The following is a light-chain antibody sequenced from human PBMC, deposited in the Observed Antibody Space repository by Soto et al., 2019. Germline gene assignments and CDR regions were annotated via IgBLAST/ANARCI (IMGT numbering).Light chain of an antibody. CDR2: GAS. CDR3: QQANSFPIT. CDR1: QDISSW. V-gene: IGKV1-12*01. J-gene: IGKJ5*01. Sequence: DLQMTQSPSSVPASVGDRVTITCRASQDISSWLGWYQQKPGKAPKLLIYGASSLESGVPSRFSGSGSGTDFTLTINSLQPEDFATYYCQQANSFPITFGQGTRLEIK.